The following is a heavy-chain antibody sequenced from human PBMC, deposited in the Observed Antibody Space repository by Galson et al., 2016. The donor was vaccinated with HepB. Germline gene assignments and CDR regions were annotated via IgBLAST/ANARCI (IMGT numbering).Heavy chain of an antibody. CDR1: GFTFSAHY. Sequence: SLRLSCAASGFTFSAHYMSWIRQAPGKGLEWISYIDSSGRPMYYADSVKGRFTISRDNVRNTLYLGMNGLRAEDTAIYYCTRDPDTSSKVDVWGQGTTVIVSS. D-gene: IGHD5-18*01. CDR2: IDSSGRPM. J-gene: IGHJ6*02. CDR3: TRDPDTSSKVDV. V-gene: IGHV3-11*01.